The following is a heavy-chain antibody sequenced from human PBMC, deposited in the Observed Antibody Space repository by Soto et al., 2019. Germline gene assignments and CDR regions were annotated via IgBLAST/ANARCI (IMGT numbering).Heavy chain of an antibody. V-gene: IGHV4-59*01. CDR1: GGSISSYY. CDR2: IYYSGIT. Sequence: SETLSLTCTVSGGSISSYYWSWIRQPPGKGLEWIGYIYYSGITNYNPSLKSRVTISVDTSKNQFSLKLSSVTAADTAVYYCARERGYYYDSSGAADYGGQGTLVTVSS. J-gene: IGHJ4*02. CDR3: ARERGYYYDSSGAADY. D-gene: IGHD3-22*01.